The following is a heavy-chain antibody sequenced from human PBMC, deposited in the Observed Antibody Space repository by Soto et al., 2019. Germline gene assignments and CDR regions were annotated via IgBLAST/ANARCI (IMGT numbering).Heavy chain of an antibody. CDR3: ATDYGSGSYYPDY. V-gene: IGHV4-31*03. Sequence: VQLQESGPGLVKPSQTLSLTCSVSGGSISSGAYYWSWIRQRQGKGLEWIGYIYYGGSTYYSPSLKGRTHMSVDTSKNEFSLTLNSVTAADTAMYYCATDYGSGSYYPDYWGQGTLVTVSS. D-gene: IGHD3-10*01. J-gene: IGHJ4*02. CDR2: IYYGGST. CDR1: GGSISSGAYY.